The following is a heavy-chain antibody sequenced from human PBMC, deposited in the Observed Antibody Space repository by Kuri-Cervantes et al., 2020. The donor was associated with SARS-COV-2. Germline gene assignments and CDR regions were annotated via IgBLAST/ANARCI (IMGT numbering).Heavy chain of an antibody. D-gene: IGHD3-22*01. V-gene: IGHV4-39*07. CDR3: SSPYYDSSGYQRGVDF. CDR2: IYYSGST. J-gene: IGHJ4*02. Sequence: SGTLCLTCTVSGGSISSSSYYWGWIRQPPGKGLEWIGSIYYSGSTYYNPSLKSRVTISVDTSKNQFSLKLSSVTAADTAVYYCSSPYYDSSGYQRGVDFWGQGTPVTVSS. CDR1: GGSISSSSYY.